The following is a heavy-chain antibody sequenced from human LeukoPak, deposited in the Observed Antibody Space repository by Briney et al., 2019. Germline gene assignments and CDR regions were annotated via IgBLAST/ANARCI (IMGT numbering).Heavy chain of an antibody. CDR3: ARRNEDLIAAAGSDAFDI. CDR1: GGSISSSSYY. V-gene: IGHV4-39*01. J-gene: IGHJ3*02. CDR2: IHYSGST. D-gene: IGHD6-13*01. Sequence: SETLSLTCTVSGGSISSSSYYWGWIRQPPGKGLEWIGSIHYSGSTYYNPSLKSRVTISVDTSKNQFSLKLSSVTAADTAVYYCARRNEDLIAAAGSDAFDIWGQGTMVTVSS.